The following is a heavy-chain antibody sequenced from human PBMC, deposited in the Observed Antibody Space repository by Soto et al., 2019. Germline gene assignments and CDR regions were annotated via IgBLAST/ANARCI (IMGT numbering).Heavy chain of an antibody. J-gene: IGHJ4*02. CDR2: IIPILVIS. CDR3: ARALTVGAAVDY. CDR1: GGTFSSYT. V-gene: IGHV1-69*02. D-gene: IGHD1-26*01. Sequence: QVQLVQSGAEVKKPGSSVKVSCKASGGTFSSYTISWVRQAPGPGLEWMGRIIPILVISKYAQKFQGRVTLTADKSTSTADMELSSLRSEDTAVYYCARALTVGAAVDYWGQRTLVTVSS.